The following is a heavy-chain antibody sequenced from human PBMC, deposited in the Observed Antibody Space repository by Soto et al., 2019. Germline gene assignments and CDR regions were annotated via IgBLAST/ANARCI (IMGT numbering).Heavy chain of an antibody. D-gene: IGHD3-22*01. J-gene: IGHJ3*02. CDR2: IYPGDSDT. V-gene: IGHV5-51*01. CDR3: ARQYYDSSGPYQAFDI. Sequence: PGESLKISCKGSGYSFTRYWIGWVRQMPGKGLEWMGIIYPGDSDTRYSPSFQGQVTISAGKSISTAYLQWSSLKASDTAMYYCARQYYDSSGPYQAFDIWGQGTMVTVSS. CDR1: GYSFTRYW.